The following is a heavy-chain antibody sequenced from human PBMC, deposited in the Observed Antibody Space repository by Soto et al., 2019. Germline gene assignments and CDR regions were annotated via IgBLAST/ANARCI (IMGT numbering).Heavy chain of an antibody. CDR1: GYTFTSYA. D-gene: IGHD3-16*02. CDR3: ALGGTGDYIWGSYRSTGRGFDP. Sequence: QVQLVQSGAEVKKPGASVKVSCKASGYTFTSYAMHWVRQAPGQRLEWMGWINAGNGNTKYSQKFQGRVTITRDTSASTAYVELSSLRSEDTAVYYGALGGTGDYIWGSYRSTGRGFDPWGQGTLVTVSA. V-gene: IGHV1-3*01. J-gene: IGHJ5*02. CDR2: INAGNGNT.